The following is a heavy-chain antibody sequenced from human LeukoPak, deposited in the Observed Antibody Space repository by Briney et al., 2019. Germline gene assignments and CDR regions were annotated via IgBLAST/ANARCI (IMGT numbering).Heavy chain of an antibody. D-gene: IGHD3-22*01. CDR3: ARISYDSSGYYDN. CDR1: GFTFSSYD. J-gene: IGHJ4*02. Sequence: PGGSLRLSCAASGFTFSSYDMHWVRQATGKGLEWVSAIGTAGDPYYPGSVKGRFTISRDNAKNTLYLQMNSLRAEDTAVYYCARISYDSSGYYDNWGQGTLVTVSS. V-gene: IGHV3-13*05. CDR2: IGTAGDP.